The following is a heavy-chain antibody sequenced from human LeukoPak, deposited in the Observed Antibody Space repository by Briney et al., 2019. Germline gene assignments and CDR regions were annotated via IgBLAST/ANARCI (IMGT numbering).Heavy chain of an antibody. D-gene: IGHD3-3*01. V-gene: IGHV3-30*02. Sequence: GGSLRLSCAASGFTFNSYGMHWVRQAPGKGLEWVAFVRYDGSNKYYADSVKGRFTISRDNSKNTLYLQMNSLRAEDTAVYYCAKDRPYDFWSGYSLDYWGQGTLVTVSS. CDR2: VRYDGSNK. CDR3: AKDRPYDFWSGYSLDY. CDR1: GFTFNSYG. J-gene: IGHJ4*02.